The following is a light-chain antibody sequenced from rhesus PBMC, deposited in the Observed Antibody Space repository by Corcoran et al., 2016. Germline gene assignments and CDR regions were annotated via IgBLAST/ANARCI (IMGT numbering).Light chain of an antibody. Sequence: DIQMTQSPSSLSASIGDTVTIHCRASQSISSWLDWYQQKPGKAPKLLIYKASSLQSGVPSRFSGSGSGTDFTLTISSLQPEDFATYYCLPYSSSPFTFGPGTKLDIK. J-gene: IGKJ3*01. V-gene: IGKV1-22*01. CDR1: QSISSW. CDR2: KAS. CDR3: LPYSSSPFT.